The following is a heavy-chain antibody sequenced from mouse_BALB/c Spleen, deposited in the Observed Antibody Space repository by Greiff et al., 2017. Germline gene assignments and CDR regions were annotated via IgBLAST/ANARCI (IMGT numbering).Heavy chain of an antibody. CDR3: ARGYDYDVGFYAMDY. J-gene: IGHJ4*01. V-gene: IGHV5-6-5*01. Sequence: EVKVVESGGGLVKPGGSLKLSCAASGFTFSSYAMSWVRQTPEKRLEWVASISSGGSTYYPDSVKGRFTISRDNARNILYLQMSSLRSEDTAMYYCARGYDYDVGFYAMDYWGQGTSVTVSS. D-gene: IGHD2-4*01. CDR2: ISSGGST. CDR1: GFTFSSYA.